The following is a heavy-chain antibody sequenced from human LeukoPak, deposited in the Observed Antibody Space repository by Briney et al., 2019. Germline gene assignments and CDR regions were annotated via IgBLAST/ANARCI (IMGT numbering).Heavy chain of an antibody. D-gene: IGHD5-24*01. J-gene: IGHJ5*01. CDR2: IYPGDSDT. CDR1: GYRFIGYW. CDR3: ARSEMSTFFDF. V-gene: IGHV5-51*01. Sequence: GESLKISCQGSGYRFIGYWIDWVRQVPGKGLEWLGIIYPGDSDTKYRPSLQGRVTISVDKSINTAYLQWSGLKASDTAIYYCARSEMSTFFDFWGQGTLVTVSS.